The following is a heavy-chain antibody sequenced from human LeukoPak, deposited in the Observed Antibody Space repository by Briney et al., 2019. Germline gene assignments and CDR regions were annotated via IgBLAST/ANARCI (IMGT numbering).Heavy chain of an antibody. J-gene: IGHJ6*03. D-gene: IGHD3-3*01. Sequence: SETLSLTCAVYGGSFSGYYWSWIRQPPGKGLEWIGEINHSGSTNYNPSPKSRVTISVDTSKNQFSLKLSSVTAADTAVYYCARRTTIFVLAYYYYYMDVWGKGTTVTVSS. CDR3: ARRTTIFVLAYYYYYMDV. CDR2: INHSGST. V-gene: IGHV4-34*01. CDR1: GGSFSGYY.